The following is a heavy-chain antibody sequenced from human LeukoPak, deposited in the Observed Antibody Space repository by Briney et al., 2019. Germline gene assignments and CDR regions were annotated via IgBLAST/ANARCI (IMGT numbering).Heavy chain of an antibody. CDR2: IYHSGST. Sequence: SETLSLTCTVSGGSISSYYWSWIRQPPGKGLEWIGSIYHSGSTYYNPSLKSRVTISVDTSKNQFSLKLSSVTAADTAVYYCARGYYYDSRGYYNPWGQGTLVTVSS. CDR3: ARGYYYDSRGYYNP. CDR1: GGSISSYY. J-gene: IGHJ5*02. D-gene: IGHD3-22*01. V-gene: IGHV4-38-2*02.